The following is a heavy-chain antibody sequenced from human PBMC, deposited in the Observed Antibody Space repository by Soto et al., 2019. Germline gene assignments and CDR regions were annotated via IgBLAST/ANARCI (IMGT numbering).Heavy chain of an antibody. CDR2: IYSGGST. Sequence: EVQLVESGGGLGQPGGSLRLSCVCFGFTVSSNYMSWVRQAPGKWLEWVSVIYSGGSTYYADSVKGRLTIPRDNSKNTLSLQLHSLRAEDTAVYYCARDPYYWGQGTLVTVAS. CDR3: ARDPYY. CDR1: GFTVSSNY. V-gene: IGHV3-66*01. J-gene: IGHJ4*01.